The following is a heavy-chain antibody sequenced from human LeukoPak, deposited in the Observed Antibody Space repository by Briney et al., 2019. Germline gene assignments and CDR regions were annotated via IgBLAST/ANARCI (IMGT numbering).Heavy chain of an antibody. CDR1: GFTFDDYA. CDR3: AKAPGP. V-gene: IGHV3-43*02. CDR2: ISGNVGTT. Sequence: GGSLRPSCAASGFTFDDYAMHWVRQAPGKGLEWVSLISGNVGTTSYADSVKGRFTISRDNSKNSLYLQMNSLTTEDTALYYCAKAPGPWGQGTLVTGFS. J-gene: IGHJ5*02.